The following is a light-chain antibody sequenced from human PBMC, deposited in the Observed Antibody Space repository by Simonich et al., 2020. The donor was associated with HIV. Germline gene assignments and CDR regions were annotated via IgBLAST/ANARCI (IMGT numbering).Light chain of an antibody. CDR2: WAS. CDR1: RNILYTSNNKNY. V-gene: IGKV4-1*01. J-gene: IGKJ1*01. Sequence: DIVMTQSPDSLAVSLGERATINCKSSRNILYTSNNKNYLAWYQQKPGQPPNLLIYWASTRESGVPDRFSASGSGTDFTRTISSLQAEDVAVYYCQQYYTTPPTFGQGTKVEIK. CDR3: QQYYTTPPT.